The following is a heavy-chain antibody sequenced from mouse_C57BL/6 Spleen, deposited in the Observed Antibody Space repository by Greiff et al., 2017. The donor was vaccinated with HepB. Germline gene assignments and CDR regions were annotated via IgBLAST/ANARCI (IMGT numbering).Heavy chain of an antibody. V-gene: IGHV1-80*01. D-gene: IGHD2-1*01. J-gene: IGHJ4*01. CDR2: IYPGDGDT. CDR3: ARSYGKDYAMDY. Sequence: VQLQQSGAELVKPGASVKISCKASGYAFSSYWMNWVKQRPGKGLEWIGQIYPGDGDTNYNGKFKGKATLTADKSSRTAYMQLSSLTSEDSAVYFCARSYGKDYAMDYWGQGTSVTVSS. CDR1: GYAFSSYW.